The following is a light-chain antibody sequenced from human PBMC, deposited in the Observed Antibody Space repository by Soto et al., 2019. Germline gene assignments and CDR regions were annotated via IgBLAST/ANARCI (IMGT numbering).Light chain of an antibody. CDR1: QSVSRW. CDR3: QQYNVYYH. V-gene: IGKV1-5*01. Sequence: DIQMTHSPSTLSGPVGGRGTVTCRARQSVSRWLAWYQQNHSQAPKSLISDASKLASGDPSRFSASGSATEYTLTISTLQTEDFATYYCQQYNVYYHFGQGTNVDIK. J-gene: IGKJ2*01. CDR2: DAS.